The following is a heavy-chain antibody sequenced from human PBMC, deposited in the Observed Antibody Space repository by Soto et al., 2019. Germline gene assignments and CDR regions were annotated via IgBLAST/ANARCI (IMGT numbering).Heavy chain of an antibody. CDR1: GFTFSSYG. CDR2: ISYDGSNK. V-gene: IGHV3-30*03. D-gene: IGHD3-10*01. CDR3: ARERRGGMATPPDAFDI. Sequence: QVQLVESGGGVVQPGRSLRLSCAASGFTFSSYGMHWVRQAPGKGLEWVAVISYDGSNKYYADSVKGRFTIPRDNSKNTLYLQMNSRRAEDTAVYYCARERRGGMATPPDAFDIWGPGTGVTVSS. J-gene: IGHJ3*02.